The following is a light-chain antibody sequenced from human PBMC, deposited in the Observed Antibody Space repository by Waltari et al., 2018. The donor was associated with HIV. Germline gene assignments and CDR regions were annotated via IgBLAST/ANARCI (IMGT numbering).Light chain of an antibody. Sequence: QSVLTQPPPISGAPGHRITVSCSGPSSNIRAGFDVPWYQQLPGTAPKLLLYKNKNRPSGVPDRFSASKSDASASLAITGLQAADEGDYFCQSYDTSLSAWVFGGGTRLTVL. CDR1: SSNIRAGFD. J-gene: IGLJ2*01. V-gene: IGLV1-40*03. CDR2: KNK. CDR3: QSYDTSLSAWV.